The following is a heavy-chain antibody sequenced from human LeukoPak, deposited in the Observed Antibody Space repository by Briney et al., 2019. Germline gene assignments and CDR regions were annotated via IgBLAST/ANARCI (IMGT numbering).Heavy chain of an antibody. CDR1: GFTFDDFA. V-gene: IGHV3-9*01. CDR3: AKDRGTFLRGGSWGMDV. CDR2: IAWNGGRA. D-gene: IGHD3-16*01. J-gene: IGHJ6*02. Sequence: GGSLRLSCVASGFTFDDFAMHWVRQVPGKGLEWVSGIAWNGGRAAFADSVKGRFNISRDNDKNSLYLQMNSLRAEDTAFYYCAKDRGTFLRGGSWGMDVWGQGTTVTVSS.